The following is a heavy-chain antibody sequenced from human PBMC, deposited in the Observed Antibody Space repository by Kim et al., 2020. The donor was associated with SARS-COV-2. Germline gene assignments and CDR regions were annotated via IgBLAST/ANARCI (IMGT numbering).Heavy chain of an antibody. D-gene: IGHD2-15*01. CDR3: VRDQAVAASFNWLDP. CDR2: INTNTGNR. J-gene: IGHJ5*02. CDR1: GYTFTTYA. Sequence: ASVKVSCKASGYTFTTYAINWVRQAPGQGLEWMGWINTNTGNRTYAQGFTGRFVFSLDSSVSTAYLQISSLKAEDSAVYYCVRDQAVAASFNWLDPWGLGTLVTVSS. V-gene: IGHV7-4-1*02.